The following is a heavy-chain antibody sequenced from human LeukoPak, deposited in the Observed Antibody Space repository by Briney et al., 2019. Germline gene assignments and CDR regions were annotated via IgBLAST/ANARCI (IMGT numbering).Heavy chain of an antibody. CDR2: IIPIFGTA. CDR3: ARVEGYGSGDYFYY. D-gene: IGHD3-10*01. CDR1: GGTFSSYA. Sequence: SVKVSCKASGGTFSSYAISWVRQAPGQGLEWMGGIIPIFGTANYAQKFQGKVTITADESTSTAYMELSSLRSEDTAVYYCARVEGYGSGDYFYYWGQGTLVTVSS. V-gene: IGHV1-69*13. J-gene: IGHJ4*02.